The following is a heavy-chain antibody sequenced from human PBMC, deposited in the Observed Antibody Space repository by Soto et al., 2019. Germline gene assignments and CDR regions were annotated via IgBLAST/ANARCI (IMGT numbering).Heavy chain of an antibody. CDR2: TSYDGKNK. D-gene: IGHD6-13*01. V-gene: IGHV3-30*04. CDR3: ARERAIAATGIFYY. CDR1: GFTFSNCV. Sequence: QVQLVESGGGVVQPGGSLRLSCAASGFTFSNCVMHWVRQAPGKGLEWVAATSYDGKNKDHADSVKGRFTISRDNSKNTLYLQMNSLRHEDTAVYFCARERAIAATGIFYYWGQGTLVTVSS. J-gene: IGHJ4*02.